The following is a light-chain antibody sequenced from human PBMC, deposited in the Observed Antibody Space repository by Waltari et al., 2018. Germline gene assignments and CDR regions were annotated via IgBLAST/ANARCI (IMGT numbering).Light chain of an antibody. CDR3: QQSYSQTRT. CDR1: KSISSY. Sequence: DIQMTQSPSSLSASVGDRVTITCRASKSISSYLSWYQQKPGRAPKLLIYAASSLESGVPSRFSGSGSGRDFTLIISSLQPEDFATYSCQQSYSQTRTFGQGTKVEI. CDR2: AAS. J-gene: IGKJ1*01. V-gene: IGKV1-39*01.